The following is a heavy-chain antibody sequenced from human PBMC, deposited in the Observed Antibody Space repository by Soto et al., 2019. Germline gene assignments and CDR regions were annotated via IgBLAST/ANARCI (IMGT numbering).Heavy chain of an antibody. Sequence: PSETLSLTCTVSGGSISSYYWSWIRQPPGKGLEWIGYIYYSGSTNYNPSLKSRVTISVDTSKNQFSLKLSSVTAADTAVYYCARHGSGNYVLTTGNWFDPWGQGTLVTVSS. CDR1: GGSISSYY. CDR2: IYYSGST. J-gene: IGHJ5*02. CDR3: ARHGSGNYVLTTGNWFDP. V-gene: IGHV4-59*01. D-gene: IGHD1-26*01.